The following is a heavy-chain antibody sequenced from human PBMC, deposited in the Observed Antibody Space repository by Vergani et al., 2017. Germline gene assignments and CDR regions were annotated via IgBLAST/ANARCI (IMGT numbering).Heavy chain of an antibody. D-gene: IGHD6-19*01. CDR3: ARVSPGDNSGWKPFDY. V-gene: IGHV1-69*02. J-gene: IGHJ4*02. Sequence: QVHLEQSGTEVKKPGSSVKVSCKVSGDIFNNYTVTWVRQAPGQGLEWMGRIIPIIRLATSAQKFQDRVKITGDTSTNTVYMEMNNLRSEDTAVYYCARVSPGDNSGWKPFDYWGQGTLVTVSS. CDR2: IIPIIRLA. CDR1: GDIFNNYT.